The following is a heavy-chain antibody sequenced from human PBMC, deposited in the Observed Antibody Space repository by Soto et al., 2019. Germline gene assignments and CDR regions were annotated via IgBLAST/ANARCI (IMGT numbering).Heavy chain of an antibody. CDR2: ISSSSSYI. CDR3: ARFIAAAAYNWFDP. D-gene: IGHD6-13*01. V-gene: IGHV3-11*06. Sequence: QVQLVESGGGLVKPGGSLRLSCAASGFTFSDYYMCWLRQAPGKGLEWVSYISSSSSYIYYADSVKGRFTISRDNAKNSLYLQMNSLRADDTAVYYCARFIAAAAYNWFDPWGQGTLVTVSS. J-gene: IGHJ5*02. CDR1: GFTFSDYY.